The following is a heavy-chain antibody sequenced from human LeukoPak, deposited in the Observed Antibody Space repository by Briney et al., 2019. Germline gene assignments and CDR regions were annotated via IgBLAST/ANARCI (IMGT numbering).Heavy chain of an antibody. CDR1: GFTFNTYG. CDR2: TRHDGSND. V-gene: IGHV3-30*02. Sequence: GGSLRLSCAASGFTFNTYGMHWVRQAPGKGLEWVAFTRHDGSNDYYTDSVKGRFTISRDNSKNTLYLQMNSLRAEDTTVYYCARSYYYDSSGTPDYWGQGTLVTVSS. D-gene: IGHD3-22*01. J-gene: IGHJ4*02. CDR3: ARSYYYDSSGTPDY.